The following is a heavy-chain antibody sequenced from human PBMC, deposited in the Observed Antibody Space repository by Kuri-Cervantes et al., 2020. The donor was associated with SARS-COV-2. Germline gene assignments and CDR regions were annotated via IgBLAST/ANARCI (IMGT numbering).Heavy chain of an antibody. CDR2: IYTSGST. Sequence: SQTLSLTCAVSGYSISSYYWSWIRQPAGKGLEWIGRIYTSGSTNYNPSLKSRVTMSVDTSKNQFSLKLSSVTAADTAVYYCARGQGIAVAGIIRPEGGDDAFDIWGQGTMVTVSS. D-gene: IGHD6-19*01. CDR1: GYSISSYY. CDR3: ARGQGIAVAGIIRPEGGDDAFDI. J-gene: IGHJ3*02. V-gene: IGHV4-4*07.